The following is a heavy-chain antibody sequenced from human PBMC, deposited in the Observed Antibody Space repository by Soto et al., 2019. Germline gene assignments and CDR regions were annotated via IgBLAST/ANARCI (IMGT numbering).Heavy chain of an antibody. CDR1: GFTFSSYW. Sequence: EVQLVESGGGLVQPGGSLRLSCAASGFTFSSYWMHWVRQAPGKGLAWVSRINPDGRSISDADSVKGRFTISRDNAKNTLYLQMNSLTTEDTAVYYCARAGSYRFDDWGHGTLVTVSS. V-gene: IGHV3-74*01. J-gene: IGHJ4*01. CDR3: ARAGSYRFDD. CDR2: INPDGRSI. D-gene: IGHD3-10*01.